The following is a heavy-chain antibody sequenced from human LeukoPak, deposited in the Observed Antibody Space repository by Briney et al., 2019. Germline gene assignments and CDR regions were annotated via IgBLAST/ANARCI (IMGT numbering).Heavy chain of an antibody. Sequence: PSESLSLTCTVSGGSISSHYWSWIRQPAGKGLVWIGRIYTSGTTNYNPSLKSRVTMSVDTSKNQFSLKLSSVTAADTAVYYCAKDPRLTRILGQWLALPDYYFDYWGQGTLVTVSS. V-gene: IGHV4-4*07. J-gene: IGHJ4*02. CDR1: GGSISSHY. CDR2: IYTSGTT. CDR3: AKDPRLTRILGQWLALPDYYFDY. D-gene: IGHD6-19*01.